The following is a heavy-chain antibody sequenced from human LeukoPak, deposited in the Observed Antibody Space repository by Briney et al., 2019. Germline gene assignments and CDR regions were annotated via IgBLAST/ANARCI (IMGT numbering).Heavy chain of an antibody. Sequence: PSETLSLTCTVSGGSISSGGYYWSWIRQPPGKGLEWIGYIYHSGSTYYNPSLKSRVTISVDTSKNQFSLKLSSVTAADTAVYYCAREVVGRWSNYFDYWGQGTLVTVSS. J-gene: IGHJ4*02. CDR3: AREVVGRWSNYFDY. D-gene: IGHD2-15*01. CDR2: IYHSGST. CDR1: GGSISSGGYY. V-gene: IGHV4-30-2*01.